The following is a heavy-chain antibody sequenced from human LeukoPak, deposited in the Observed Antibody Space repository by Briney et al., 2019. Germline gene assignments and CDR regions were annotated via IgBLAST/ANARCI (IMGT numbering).Heavy chain of an antibody. CDR1: GGSFSGYY. J-gene: IGHJ4*02. CDR2: INDSGST. Sequence: SETLSLTCAVYGGSFSGYYWSWIRQPPGKGLEWIGEINDSGSTNYNSSLKSRVTISVDTSKNQFSLKLSSVTAADTAVYYCARIGYIETFFDYWGQGTLVTVSS. V-gene: IGHV4-34*01. D-gene: IGHD5-24*01. CDR3: ARIGYIETFFDY.